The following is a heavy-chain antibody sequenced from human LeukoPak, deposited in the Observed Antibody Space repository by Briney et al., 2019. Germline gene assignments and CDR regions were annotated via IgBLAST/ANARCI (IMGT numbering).Heavy chain of an antibody. CDR2: IYYSGST. J-gene: IGHJ3*02. Sequence: KPSETLSLTXTVSGGSISSYYWSWIRQPPGKGLEWIGYIYYSGSTNDNPSLKSRVTISVDTSKNQFSLKLSSVTAADTAVYYCARAAGVPVAFDIWGQGTMVTVSS. CDR3: ARAAGVPVAFDI. V-gene: IGHV4-59*01. D-gene: IGHD2-8*01. CDR1: GGSISSYY.